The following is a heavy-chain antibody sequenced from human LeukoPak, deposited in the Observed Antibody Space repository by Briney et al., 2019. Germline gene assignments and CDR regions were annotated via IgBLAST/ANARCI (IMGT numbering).Heavy chain of an antibody. CDR2: INQDGSEK. J-gene: IGHJ4*02. V-gene: IGHV3-7*03. CDR1: GFTFSSYW. D-gene: IGHD3-22*01. CDR3: ASGYYELVY. Sequence: GGPLRLSCAASGFTFSSYWVNWVRQAPGKGLEWVANINQDGSEKYYVDSLKGRFTISRDNAKNSLYLQMNSLRAEDTAVYYCASGYYELVYWGQGTLVTVSS.